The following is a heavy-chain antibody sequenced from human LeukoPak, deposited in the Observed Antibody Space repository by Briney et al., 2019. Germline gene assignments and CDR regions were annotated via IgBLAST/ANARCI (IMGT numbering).Heavy chain of an antibody. CDR1: GYTFTGYC. Sequence: GASVKVSCKASGYTFTGYCIHWVRQAPGQGLEWMGRIDPNNGGTNYAQKFQGRVTMTRDMSMSTAYMELSRLRSVDTAVYYCAGEDNSSGYRLFDIWGQGTMVTVPS. CDR2: IDPNNGGT. D-gene: IGHD3-22*01. CDR3: AGEDNSSGYRLFDI. J-gene: IGHJ3*02. V-gene: IGHV1-2*06.